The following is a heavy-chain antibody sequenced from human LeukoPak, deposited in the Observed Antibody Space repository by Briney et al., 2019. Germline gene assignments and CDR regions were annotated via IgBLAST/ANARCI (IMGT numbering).Heavy chain of an antibody. CDR1: GGSISSYY. CDR3: ARERVGTMGFDY. Sequence: SETLSLTCSVTGGSISSYYWSWIRQSPGKGLEWIGYIYYSGSTNYNPSLKSRVTISVDTSKNQFSLKLSSVTAADTAVYYCARERVGTMGFDYWGQGTLVTVSS. J-gene: IGHJ4*02. D-gene: IGHD1-26*01. CDR2: IYYSGST. V-gene: IGHV4-59*01.